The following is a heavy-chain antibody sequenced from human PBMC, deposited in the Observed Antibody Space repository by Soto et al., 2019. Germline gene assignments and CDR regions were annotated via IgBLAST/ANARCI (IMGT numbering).Heavy chain of an antibody. Sequence: QVQLVESGGGVVQPGRSLRLSCAASGFSFITYGMNWVRQAPGKGLEWVGVISYDGSKKYNADSVKGRFTISRDNSKNMVYLQMNSLRGEDTAVYYCAKDFEKSFDYWGQGTLVTVSS. CDR3: AKDFEKSFDY. CDR1: GFSFITYG. J-gene: IGHJ4*02. CDR2: ISYDGSKK. V-gene: IGHV3-30*18.